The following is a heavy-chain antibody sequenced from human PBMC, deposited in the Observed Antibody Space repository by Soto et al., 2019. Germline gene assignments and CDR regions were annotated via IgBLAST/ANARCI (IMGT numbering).Heavy chain of an antibody. CDR1: GYTFTGYF. CDR3: ARVIRGAYYNSPLDT. D-gene: IGHD3-10*01. V-gene: IGHV1-2*02. J-gene: IGHJ5*02. Sequence: ASVKVSCKASGYTFTGYFMHWVRQAPGQGLEWMGWINPYSGGADYAQSFQGRVTVTRDTSIGTVYMELSRLRFDDTAVYYCARVIRGAYYNSPLDTWGQGTVVTVSS. CDR2: INPYSGGA.